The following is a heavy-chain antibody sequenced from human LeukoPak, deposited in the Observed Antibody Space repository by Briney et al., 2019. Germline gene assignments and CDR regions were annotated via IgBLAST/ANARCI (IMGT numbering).Heavy chain of an antibody. CDR3: ARDAYSSSWSSYYMDV. D-gene: IGHD6-13*01. Sequence: SETLSLTYTVSGGSISSYYWSWIRQPPGKGLEWVGYMYHSGSTYYNPSLRSRVTISVDTSKNQFSLKLSSVTAADTAVYYCARDAYSSSWSSYYMDVWGKGTTVTISS. CDR1: GGSISSYY. J-gene: IGHJ6*03. V-gene: IGHV4-59*12. CDR2: MYHSGST.